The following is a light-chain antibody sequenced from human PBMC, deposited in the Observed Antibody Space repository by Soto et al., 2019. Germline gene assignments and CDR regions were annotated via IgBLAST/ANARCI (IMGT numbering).Light chain of an antibody. V-gene: IGKV3-20*01. J-gene: IGKJ2*01. CDR3: QQYGSSSYT. CDR2: GPS. Sequence: EIVLTQSPGTLSLSPGERATLSCRASQSIASSYLTWYQHKPGQAPRLLIYGPSSRATGIPDRFSGSGSGTDFTLTISRLEPEDFAVYYCQQYGSSSYTFGQGTQLEIK. CDR1: QSIASSY.